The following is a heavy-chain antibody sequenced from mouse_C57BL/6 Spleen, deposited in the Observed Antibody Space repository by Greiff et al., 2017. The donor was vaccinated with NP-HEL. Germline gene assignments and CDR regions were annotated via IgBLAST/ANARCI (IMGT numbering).Heavy chain of an antibody. CDR1: GYTFTSYW. CDR3: ARYGDYGIRNYYAMDY. CDR2: INPSNGGT. J-gene: IGHJ4*01. V-gene: IGHV1-53*01. Sequence: VQLQQPGTELVKPGASVKLSCKASGYTFTSYWMHWVKQRPGQGLEWIGNINPSNGGTNYNEKFKSKATLTVDKSSSTAYMQLSSLTSEDSAVYYCARYGDYGIRNYYAMDYWGQGTSVTVSS. D-gene: IGHD1-1*01.